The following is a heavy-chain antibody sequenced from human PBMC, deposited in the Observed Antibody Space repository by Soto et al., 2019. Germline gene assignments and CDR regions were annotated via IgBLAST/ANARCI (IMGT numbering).Heavy chain of an antibody. CDR1: GGTFSSYA. J-gene: IGHJ4*02. CDR2: IIPIFGTA. V-gene: IGHV1-69*01. CDR3: ASSIAARLDFDY. Sequence: QVQLVQSGAEVKKPGSSVKVSCKASGGTFSSYAISWVRHAPGQGLEWMGGIIPIFGTANYAQKCQGRVTLTADESTRTDYMELSSLRSEDTAVYYCASSIAARLDFDYWGQGTLVTVSS. D-gene: IGHD6-6*01.